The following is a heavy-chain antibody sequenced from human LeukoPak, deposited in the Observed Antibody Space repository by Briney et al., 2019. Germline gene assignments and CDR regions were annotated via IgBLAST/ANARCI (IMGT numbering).Heavy chain of an antibody. CDR3: ARMTTVTHY. Sequence: PGGSLRLSCAASGFPFSNYGMHWVRQAPGKGLEWVAVISADGIDKYYADSVKGRFTISRDNSKNTLYLQMNSLRAEDTAVYYCARMTTVTHYWGQGTLVTVSS. D-gene: IGHD4-17*01. CDR2: ISADGIDK. J-gene: IGHJ4*02. CDR1: GFPFSNYG. V-gene: IGHV3-30*03.